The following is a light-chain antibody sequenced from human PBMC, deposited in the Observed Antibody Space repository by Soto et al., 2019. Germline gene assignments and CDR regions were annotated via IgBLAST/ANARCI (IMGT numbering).Light chain of an antibody. CDR3: QKHDKVRLIFT. J-gene: IGKJ3*01. CDR1: QDIRNY. CDR2: GAS. Sequence: DIQMTQSPSSLSASVGDRVTITCQASQDIRNYLNWYQQKPGKAPKLLIYGASNLETGVPSRFSGSGSVTDFTFTISSLQPEDIATYYCQKHDKVRLIFTFGPGTKV. V-gene: IGKV1-33*01.